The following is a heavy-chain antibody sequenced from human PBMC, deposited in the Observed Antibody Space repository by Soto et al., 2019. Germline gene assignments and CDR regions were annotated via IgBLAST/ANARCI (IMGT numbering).Heavy chain of an antibody. CDR2: ISSTTNYI. V-gene: IGHV3-21*06. J-gene: IGHJ4*02. Sequence: WGSLSLSCAASGFTFISYSMNWVRQAPGKGLEWVSSISSTTNYIYYGDSMKGRFTISRDNAKNSLYLEMNSLRAEDTAVYYCARESEDLTSNFDYWGQGTLVTVSS. CDR1: GFTFISYS. CDR3: ARESEDLTSNFDY.